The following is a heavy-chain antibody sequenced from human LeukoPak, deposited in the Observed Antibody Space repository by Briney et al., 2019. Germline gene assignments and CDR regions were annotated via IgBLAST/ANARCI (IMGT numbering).Heavy chain of an antibody. J-gene: IGHJ4*02. CDR3: ARGETYYDILTGYSNAGVAY. Sequence: GGSLRLSCAASGFTFSSYGMHWVRQALGKGLEWVAVIWCDGSNKYYADSVKGRFTISRDNSKNTLYLQMNSLRAEDTAVYYCARGETYYDILTGYSNAGVAYWGQGTLVTVSS. CDR2: IWCDGSNK. V-gene: IGHV3-33*01. D-gene: IGHD3-9*01. CDR1: GFTFSSYG.